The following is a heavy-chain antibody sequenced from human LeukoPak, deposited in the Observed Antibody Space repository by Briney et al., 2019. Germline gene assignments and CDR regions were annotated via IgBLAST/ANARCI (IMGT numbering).Heavy chain of an antibody. Sequence: PSETLSLTCAVSGGSISSGGYSWSWIRQPPGKGLEWIGYIYHSGSTYYNPSLKSRVTISVDRSKNQFSLKLSSVTAADTAVYYCARVDIVATNYFDYRGQGTLVTVSS. J-gene: IGHJ4*02. D-gene: IGHD5-12*01. CDR3: ARVDIVATNYFDY. V-gene: IGHV4-30-2*01. CDR1: GGSISSGGYS. CDR2: IYHSGST.